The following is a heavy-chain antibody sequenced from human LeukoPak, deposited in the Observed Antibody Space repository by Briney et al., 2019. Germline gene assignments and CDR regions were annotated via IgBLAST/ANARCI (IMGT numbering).Heavy chain of an antibody. J-gene: IGHJ3*02. CDR2: MSGSGGVT. V-gene: IGHV3-23*01. Sequence: PGGSLRLSCAASGFTFSSYAMSWVRQAPGKGLEWVSGMSGSGGVTYYADSVKGRFTISRDNSMKTLYLQMNSLRAEDTAVYYCAKSVAGTYVPRGAFDIWGQGTMVTVSS. D-gene: IGHD6-19*01. CDR1: GFTFSSYA. CDR3: AKSVAGTYVPRGAFDI.